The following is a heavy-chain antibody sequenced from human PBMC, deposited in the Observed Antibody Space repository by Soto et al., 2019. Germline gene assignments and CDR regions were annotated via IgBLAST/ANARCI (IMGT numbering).Heavy chain of an antibody. V-gene: IGHV3-66*01. CDR2: IYSGGST. J-gene: IGHJ6*03. D-gene: IGHD4-4*01. CDR1: GFTVSSNY. Sequence: EVQLVESGGGLVQPGGSLRLSCAASGFTVSSNYMSWVRQAPGKGLEWVSVIYSGGSTYYADSVKGRFTISRDNSKNTLYLQMNSLRAEDPAVYYCARDLELRAYSNYYYYYYMDVWGKGTTVTLSS. CDR3: ARDLELRAYSNYYYYYYMDV.